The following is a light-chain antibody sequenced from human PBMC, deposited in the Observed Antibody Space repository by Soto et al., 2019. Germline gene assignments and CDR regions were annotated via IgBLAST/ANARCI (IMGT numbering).Light chain of an antibody. J-gene: IGKJ4*01. CDR1: QSVSSTF. CDR2: VAS. CDR3: QQHGRSQT. Sequence: EIVLTQSPGTLSLSPGERATLSCRASQSVSSTFLAWYQQKPGQAPRLLIYVASSRATGIPDRFSGSGSGTDFTLTISRLEPEDFAVYYCQQHGRSQTFGGGTKVEIK. V-gene: IGKV3-20*01.